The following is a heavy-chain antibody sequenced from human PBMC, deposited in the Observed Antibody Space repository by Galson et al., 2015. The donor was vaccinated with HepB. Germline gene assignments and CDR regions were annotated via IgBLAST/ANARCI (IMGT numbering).Heavy chain of an antibody. J-gene: IGHJ4*02. D-gene: IGHD2-8*01. CDR1: GFIFDVYW. V-gene: IGHV3-7*03. CDR3: ARWMYYNVDY. Sequence: SLRLSCAASGFIFDVYWMAWVRQAPGKGLEWLANINGDSSDSNYVDSVKGRFTIFRDNAKQSLYLQINSLRAEDTAVYYCARWMYYNVDYWGQGTLVTVSS. CDR2: INGDSSDS.